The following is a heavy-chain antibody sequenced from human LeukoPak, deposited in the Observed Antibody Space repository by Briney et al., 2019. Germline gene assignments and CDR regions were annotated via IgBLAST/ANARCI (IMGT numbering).Heavy chain of an antibody. V-gene: IGHV1-18*01. D-gene: IGHD2-15*01. CDR1: GYTFTSYG. CDR3: ARARYCSGGSCPDLGY. Sequence: GASVKVSCKASGYTFTSYGISWVRQAPGQGLEWMGWISACNGNTNYAQKLQGRVTMTTDTSTSTAYMELRSLRSDDTAVCYCARARYCSGGSCPDLGYWGQGTLVTVSS. J-gene: IGHJ4*02. CDR2: ISACNGNT.